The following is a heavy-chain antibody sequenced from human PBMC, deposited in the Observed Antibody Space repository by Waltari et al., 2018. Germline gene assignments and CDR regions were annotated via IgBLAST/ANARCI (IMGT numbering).Heavy chain of an antibody. V-gene: IGHV3-23*01. CDR3: AKGPAARTNWFDP. CDR2: IGSSGRNT. D-gene: IGHD2-2*01. CDR1: GFAFSSYD. J-gene: IGHJ5*02. Sequence: EVQLLESGGGLVQPGGSQRLACAASGFAFSSYDMSWVRQAPGKGLEWVSVIGSSGRNTYYADSVKGRFTISRDDSKNTLYLQMNSLRAEDTAVYYCAKGPAARTNWFDPWGQGTLVTVSS.